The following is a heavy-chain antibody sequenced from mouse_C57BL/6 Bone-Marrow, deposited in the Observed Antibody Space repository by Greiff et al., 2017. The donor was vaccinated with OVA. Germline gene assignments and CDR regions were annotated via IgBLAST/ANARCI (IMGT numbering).Heavy chain of an antibody. Sequence: EVQLVESVAELVRPGASVKLSCTASGFNIKNTYMHWVKQRPEQGLEWIGRIDPANGNTKYAPKFQGKATITADTSSNTAYLQLSSLTSEDTAIYYCARGAYYGSSYVAYWGQGTLVTVSA. D-gene: IGHD1-1*01. CDR3: ARGAYYGSSYVAY. J-gene: IGHJ3*01. CDR2: IDPANGNT. V-gene: IGHV14-3*01. CDR1: GFNIKNTY.